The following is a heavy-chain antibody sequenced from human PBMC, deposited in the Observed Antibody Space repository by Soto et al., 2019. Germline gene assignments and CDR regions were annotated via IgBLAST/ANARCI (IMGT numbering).Heavy chain of an antibody. CDR3: ARDSYDSSGYKPFDY. CDR2: INSDGSST. CDR1: GFTFSSYW. J-gene: IGHJ4*02. Sequence: GSLRLSCAASGFTFSSYWMHWVRQAPGKGLVWVSRINSDGSSTSYADSVKGRFTISRDNAKNTLYLQMNSLRAEDTAVYYCARDSYDSSGYKPFDYWGQGTLVTVSS. D-gene: IGHD3-22*01. V-gene: IGHV3-74*01.